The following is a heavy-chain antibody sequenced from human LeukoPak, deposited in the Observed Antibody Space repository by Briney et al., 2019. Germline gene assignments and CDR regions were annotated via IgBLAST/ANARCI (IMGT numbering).Heavy chain of an antibody. J-gene: IGHJ6*03. CDR3: ASTSGYDSARYYYYYMDV. D-gene: IGHD5-12*01. Sequence: GRSLRLSCAASGFTFDDYAMHWVQQAPGKGLEWVSGISWNSGSIGYADSVKGRFTISRDNAKNSLYLQMNSLRAEDTALYYCASTSGYDSARYYYYYMDVWGKGTTVTISS. V-gene: IGHV3-9*01. CDR2: ISWNSGSI. CDR1: GFTFDDYA.